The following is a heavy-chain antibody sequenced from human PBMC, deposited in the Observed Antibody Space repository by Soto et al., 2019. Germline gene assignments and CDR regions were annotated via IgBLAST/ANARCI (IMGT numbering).Heavy chain of an antibody. V-gene: IGHV2-5*02. CDR3: AHVTIPYGGTVGDEAFDV. D-gene: IGHD3-16*01. J-gene: IGHJ3*01. Sequence: QITLKESGPTEVKPTETLALTCTFSGFSLATTEVGVGCVRQPPGGALEWIAVVYWDDDTRYNPSLETRLTLTKDTPKNQVALTMTDMDFVDTATFYCAHVTIPYGGTVGDEAFDVWGQGAVVTVSS. CDR1: GFSLATTEVG. CDR2: VYWDDDT.